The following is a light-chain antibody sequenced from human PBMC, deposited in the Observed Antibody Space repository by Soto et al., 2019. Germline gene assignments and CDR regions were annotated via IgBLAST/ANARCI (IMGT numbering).Light chain of an antibody. V-gene: IGLV2-11*01. CDR2: YVS. CDR3: CSSAGGCTGV. CDR1: SSDV. Sequence: QSALTQPRSVSGSPGQSVTISCTGTSSDVVSWYQQHPGKAPKLIIYYVSQRPSGVPDRFSGAKSGNTDSLTISGLQAEDEDAYYCCSSAGGCTGVFGGGTKVTVL. J-gene: IGLJ3*02.